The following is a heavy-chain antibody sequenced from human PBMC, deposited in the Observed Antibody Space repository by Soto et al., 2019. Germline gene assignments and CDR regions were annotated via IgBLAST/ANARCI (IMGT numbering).Heavy chain of an antibody. Sequence: GASVKVSCKASGYTFTSYYMHWVRQAPGQGLEWMGIINPSGGSTSYAQKFQGRVTMTRDTSTSTVYMELSSLRSEDTAVYYCAREANWQPPIRHYYHGMDVWGQGTTVTVSS. CDR1: GYTFTSYY. CDR2: INPSGGST. CDR3: AREANWQPPIRHYYHGMDV. J-gene: IGHJ6*02. D-gene: IGHD6-13*01. V-gene: IGHV1-46*01.